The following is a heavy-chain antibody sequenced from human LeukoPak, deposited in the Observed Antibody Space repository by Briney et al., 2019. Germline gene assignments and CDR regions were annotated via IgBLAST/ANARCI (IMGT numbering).Heavy chain of an antibody. J-gene: IGHJ4*02. V-gene: IGHV3-23*01. D-gene: IGHD3-3*01. CDR2: ISGSGGST. CDR3: ATGSVWSGYGDY. Sequence: PGGSLRLSCAASGFTFSSYAMSWVRQAPGKGLEWVSAISGSGGSTYYADSVKGRFTISRDNSKNTLYLQMNSLRAEDTAVYYCATGSVWSGYGDYWGQGTLVTVSS. CDR1: GFTFSSYA.